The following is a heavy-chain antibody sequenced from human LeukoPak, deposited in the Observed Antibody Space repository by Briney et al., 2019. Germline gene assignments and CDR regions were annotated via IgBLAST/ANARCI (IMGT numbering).Heavy chain of an antibody. CDR2: NTDGSST. V-gene: IGHV3-74*01. CDR3: ARRACSSTSCYYY. J-gene: IGHJ4*02. D-gene: IGHD2-2*01. Sequence: NTDGSSTDYADSVKGRFTIARDNAKNPPYMQMNSLRAEDTAVYYCARRACSSTSCYYYWGQGTLVTVSS.